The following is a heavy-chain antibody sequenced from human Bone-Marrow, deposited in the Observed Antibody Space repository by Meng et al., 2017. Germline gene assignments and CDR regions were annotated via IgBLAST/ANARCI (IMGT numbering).Heavy chain of an antibody. D-gene: IGHD2-2*02. V-gene: IGHV4-39*01. J-gene: IGHJ4*02. Sequence: QLQLQESGPGLVKPSETLSLTCTVSGGSISSSSYSWGWIRQPPGKGLEWIGSIYYTGSTYYNPALKSRVTISLDTSKNQFSLNLSSVTAADTAVYYCARGYCSTTSCYNRYFDYWGLGTQVTVSS. CDR2: IYYTGST. CDR3: ARGYCSTTSCYNRYFDY. CDR1: GGSISSSSYS.